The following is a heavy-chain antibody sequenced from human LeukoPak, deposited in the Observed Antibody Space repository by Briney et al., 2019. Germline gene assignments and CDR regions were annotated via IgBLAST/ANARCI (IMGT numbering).Heavy chain of an antibody. Sequence: GASVKVSCKASGYTFTKNYMHWVRQAPGQGLEWMGWINAYNGNTNYAQNLQGRVTMTTDTSTSTAYMELRSLRSDDTAVYYCARRQGTTLNFDYWGQGTLVTVSS. D-gene: IGHD1-1*01. J-gene: IGHJ4*02. CDR1: GYTFTKNY. V-gene: IGHV1-18*04. CDR2: INAYNGNT. CDR3: ARRQGTTLNFDY.